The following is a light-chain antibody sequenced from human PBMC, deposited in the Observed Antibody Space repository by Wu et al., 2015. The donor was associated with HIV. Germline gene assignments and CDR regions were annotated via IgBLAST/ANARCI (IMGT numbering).Light chain of an antibody. CDR1: QSVSSNY. J-gene: IGKJ1*01. CDR3: QQYNNWPPWT. Sequence: EIVLTQSPATLSLSPGERATLSCRASQSVSSNYLAWYQQKPGQAPRLLIYAESSRASGIPDRFSGSGSGTDFTLTISRLEPEDFAVYYCQQYNNWPPWTFGQGTKVEIK. CDR2: AES. V-gene: IGKV3-20*01.